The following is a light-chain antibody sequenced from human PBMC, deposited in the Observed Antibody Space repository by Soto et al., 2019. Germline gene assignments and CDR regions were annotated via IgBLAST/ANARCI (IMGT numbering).Light chain of an antibody. CDR1: QSISSW. V-gene: IGKV1-5*03. Sequence: DIQMTQSPSNLSASVGDRVTITCRASQSISSWLAWYQQKPGKAPKLLIYKASSLESGVPSRFSGSGSGTEFTLTISSLQPDDFATYYCQQYNSYSPWTCGQGTKVDIK. J-gene: IGKJ1*01. CDR3: QQYNSYSPWT. CDR2: KAS.